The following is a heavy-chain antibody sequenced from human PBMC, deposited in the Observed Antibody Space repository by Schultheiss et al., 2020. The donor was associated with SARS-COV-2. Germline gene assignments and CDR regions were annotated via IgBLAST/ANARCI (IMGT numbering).Heavy chain of an antibody. V-gene: IGHV3-7*03. CDR3: AKDLRAARAGDYFDY. CDR2: VKEDGSEK. CDR1: GFTFSSYA. J-gene: IGHJ4*02. Sequence: GGSLRLSCAASGFTFSSYAMHWVRQAPGKGLEWVANVKEDGSEKYYVDSVKGRFTISRDNAKNSLYLQMNSLRAEDTAVYYCAKDLRAARAGDYFDYWGQGTLVTVSS. D-gene: IGHD6-6*01.